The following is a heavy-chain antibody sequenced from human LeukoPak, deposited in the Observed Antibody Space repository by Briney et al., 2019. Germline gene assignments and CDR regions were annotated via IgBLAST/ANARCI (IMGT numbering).Heavy chain of an antibody. V-gene: IGHV3-74*01. J-gene: IGHJ4*02. CDR1: GFTFSRYW. Sequence: GGSLRLSCAASGFTFSRYWMHWVRQAPGKGPVWVSRIRSDGSSTEYADSVKGRFTISRDNAKNTLYLQMNSLRAEDTAVYYCGNLDTPMGYWGQGTLVTVSS. CDR3: GNLDTPMGY. D-gene: IGHD5-18*01. CDR2: IRSDGSST.